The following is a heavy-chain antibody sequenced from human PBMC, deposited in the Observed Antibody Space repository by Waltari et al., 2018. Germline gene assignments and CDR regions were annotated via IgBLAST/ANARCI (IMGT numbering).Heavy chain of an antibody. CDR3: ARRGVTMVRGVIDY. CDR1: GGSFSGYY. J-gene: IGHJ4*02. V-gene: IGHV4-34*01. CDR2: INHSGST. Sequence: QVQLQQWGAGLLKPSETLSLTCAVYGGSFSGYYWSWIRQPPGKGLEWIGEINHSGSTNYNPSLKSRVTISVDTSKNQFSLKLSSVTAADTAVYYCARRGVTMVRGVIDYWGQETLVTVSS. D-gene: IGHD3-10*01.